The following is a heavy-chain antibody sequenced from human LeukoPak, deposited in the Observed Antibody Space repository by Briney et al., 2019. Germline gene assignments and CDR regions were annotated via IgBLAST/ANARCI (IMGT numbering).Heavy chain of an antibody. V-gene: IGHV4-4*07. J-gene: IGHJ4*02. D-gene: IGHD2-2*01. Sequence: PSETLSLTCTVSGGSISSYYWSWIRQPAGKGLEWIGRIYTSGSTNYNPSLKSRVTMSVDTSKNQFSLKLSSVTAADTAVYYCAKGSRYCSSTSCYPVGYFDYWGQGTLVTVSS. CDR2: IYTSGST. CDR1: GGSISSYY. CDR3: AKGSRYCSSTSCYPVGYFDY.